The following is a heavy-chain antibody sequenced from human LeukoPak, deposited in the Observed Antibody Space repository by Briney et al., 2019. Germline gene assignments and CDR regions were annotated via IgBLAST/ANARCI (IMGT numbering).Heavy chain of an antibody. CDR1: GGSISSSSYY. Sequence: PSEPLSLTCTVSGGSISSSSYYWGRIRQPPGKGLEWIGSIYYSGSTYHNPSLKSRVTISVDTSKNQFSLKLRSVTAADTAVYYWARGDPYSQVPGPLFDYWGQGTLVTVSS. CDR3: ARGDPYSQVPGPLFDY. J-gene: IGHJ4*02. V-gene: IGHV4-39*07. CDR2: IYYSGST. D-gene: IGHD6-13*01.